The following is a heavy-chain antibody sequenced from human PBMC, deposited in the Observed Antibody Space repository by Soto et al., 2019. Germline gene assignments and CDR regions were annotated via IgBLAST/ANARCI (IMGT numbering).Heavy chain of an antibody. V-gene: IGHV4-4*07. CDR2: IYSSGST. CDR1: GGAISGYY. CDR3: ARGQRFSDWFDP. D-gene: IGHD3-3*01. Sequence: SETLSLTCTVTGGAISGYYWTWIRQSDGEGLEWIGRIYSSGSTNYNPSLKSRVTISLDASMNYFSLRLSSVTAADTAVYYCARGQRFSDWFDPWGQGTLVTVSS. J-gene: IGHJ5*02.